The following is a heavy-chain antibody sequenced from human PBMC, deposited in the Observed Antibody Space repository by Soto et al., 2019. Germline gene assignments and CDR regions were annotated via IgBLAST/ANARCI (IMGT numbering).Heavy chain of an antibody. Sequence: SVKVSCKASGGTFSSYAISWVRQAPGQGLEWMGGIIPIFGTANYAQKFQGRVTITADESTSTAYMELSSLRSEDTAVYYCARAYYDFWSGSPPTNYYYYGMDVWGQGTTVTV. D-gene: IGHD3-3*01. CDR1: GGTFSSYA. CDR3: ARAYYDFWSGSPPTNYYYYGMDV. CDR2: IIPIFGTA. J-gene: IGHJ6*02. V-gene: IGHV1-69*13.